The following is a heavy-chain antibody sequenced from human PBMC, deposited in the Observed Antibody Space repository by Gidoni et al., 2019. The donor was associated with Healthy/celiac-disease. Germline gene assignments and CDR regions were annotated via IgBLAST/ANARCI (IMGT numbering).Heavy chain of an antibody. J-gene: IGHJ4*02. D-gene: IGHD6-25*01. CDR3: ARDRLRGYDFDY. V-gene: IGHV3-66*01. CDR1: GFTVSSNY. Sequence: EVQLVESGGGLVQPGGSLRLSCAASGFTVSSNYMSWVRQAPGKGLEWVSVIYSGGSTDYADSVKGRFTISRDNSKNTLYLQMNSLRAEDTAVYYCARDRLRGYDFDYWGQGTLVTVSS. CDR2: IYSGGST.